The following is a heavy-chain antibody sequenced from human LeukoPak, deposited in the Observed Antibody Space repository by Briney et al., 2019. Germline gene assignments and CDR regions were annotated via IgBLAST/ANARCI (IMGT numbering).Heavy chain of an antibody. J-gene: IGHJ4*02. V-gene: IGHV2-5*02. CDR1: GFSLSTSGVG. CDR3: AHSRNIEAAGPLTFDY. Sequence: SGPTLVNPTQTLTLTCTFSGFSLSTSGVGVGWIRQPPGKALEWLALIYWDDDKRYSPPLKSSLTITKDTSKNQVVLRMTNMDPVDTATYYCAHSRNIEAAGPLTFDYWGQGTLVTVSS. D-gene: IGHD6-13*01. CDR2: IYWDDDK.